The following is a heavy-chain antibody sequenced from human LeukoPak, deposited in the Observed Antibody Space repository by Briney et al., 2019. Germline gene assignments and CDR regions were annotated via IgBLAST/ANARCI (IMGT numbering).Heavy chain of an antibody. J-gene: IGHJ6*02. D-gene: IGHD2-2*01. V-gene: IGHV3-23*01. CDR2: VSVSGGRT. Sequence: GGSLRLSCAASGFTFSSYAMSWVRQAPGKGLEWVSAVSVSGGRTYYADSVKGRFTIYRDNSKNALYLKMNSLRAEDTAVYYCASLSYCSSTSCYSYYYGMDVWGQGTTVTVSS. CDR3: ASLSYCSSTSCYSYYYGMDV. CDR1: GFTFSSYA.